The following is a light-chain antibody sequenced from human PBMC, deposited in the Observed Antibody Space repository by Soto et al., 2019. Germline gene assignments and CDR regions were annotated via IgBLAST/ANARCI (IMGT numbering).Light chain of an antibody. J-gene: IGKJ1*01. CDR2: DAS. Sequence: EIVFTQSPATLSLSPGERATLSCRASQSVSSYFAWYQQKPGQAPRLLIYDASNRATGIPARFSGSGSGTDFTLTISSLEPEDFAVYYCQQRGNWPLTFGQGTKVEIK. V-gene: IGKV3-11*01. CDR1: QSVSSY. CDR3: QQRGNWPLT.